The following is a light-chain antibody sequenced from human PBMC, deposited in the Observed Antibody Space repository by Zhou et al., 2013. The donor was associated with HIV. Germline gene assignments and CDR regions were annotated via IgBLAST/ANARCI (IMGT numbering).Light chain of an antibody. CDR1: QSVSSTY. V-gene: IGKV3-20*01. CDR3: QQYNNWPPPFT. J-gene: IGKJ3*01. CDR2: GAS. Sequence: EIVLTQSPGTLSLSPGERATLSCRTSQSVSSTYLAWYQHKPGQAPRLPIYGASSRATGIPDRFSGSGSGTDFTLTINRLEPEDFAVYYCQQYNNWPPPFTFGPGPKWISN.